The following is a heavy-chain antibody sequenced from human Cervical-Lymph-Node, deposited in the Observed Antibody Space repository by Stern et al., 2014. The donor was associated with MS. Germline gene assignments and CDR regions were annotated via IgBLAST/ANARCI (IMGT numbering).Heavy chain of an antibody. Sequence: VQLVESGAEVKKPGESLRISCKLSGYSFTIYYIAWVRQMPGQGLEWLGFIYPYASNTTYGPSFQGQVTFSADKSIPTAYLQWSSLRASDTAMYYCARHVQGFDYWGQGTLVTVSS. CDR2: IYPYASNT. V-gene: IGHV5-51*01. CDR1: GYSFTIYY. CDR3: ARHVQGFDY. J-gene: IGHJ4*02.